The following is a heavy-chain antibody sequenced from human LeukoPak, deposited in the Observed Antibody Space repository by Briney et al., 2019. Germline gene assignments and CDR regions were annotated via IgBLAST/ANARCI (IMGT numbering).Heavy chain of an antibody. V-gene: IGHV3-30*18. CDR1: GFTFSSYG. CDR2: ISYDGSNK. Sequence: GRSLRLSCAASGFTFSSYGMHWVRQAPGKGLEWVAVISYDGSNKYYADSVKGRFTISRDNSKNTLYLQMNSLRAEDTAVYYCAKSPRKYSGYDLFDYWGQGTLVTVSS. D-gene: IGHD5-12*01. J-gene: IGHJ4*02. CDR3: AKSPRKYSGYDLFDY.